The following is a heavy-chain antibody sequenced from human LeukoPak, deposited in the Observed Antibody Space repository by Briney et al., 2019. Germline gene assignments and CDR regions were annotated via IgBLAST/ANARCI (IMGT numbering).Heavy chain of an antibody. CDR1: GLTFRSYG. D-gene: IGHD2-2*01. J-gene: IGHJ6*03. Sequence: PGRSLRLSFAASGLTFRSYGIHSVREAPRKGLEWVAFIPYIGSKKYYAACVNGRFTIYRDNSKNTLYLQMSSLRAEYTAVYYCAKDSYHCSSSSCPTYFYYMDVWGKGATVTVSS. CDR2: IPYIGSKK. V-gene: IGHV3-30*02. CDR3: AKDSYHCSSSSCPTYFYYMDV.